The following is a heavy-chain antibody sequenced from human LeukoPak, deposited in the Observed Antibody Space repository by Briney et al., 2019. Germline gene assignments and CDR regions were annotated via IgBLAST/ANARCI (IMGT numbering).Heavy chain of an antibody. D-gene: IGHD6-6*01. J-gene: IGHJ4*02. CDR1: GFTSSSYA. Sequence: GGSLRLSCAASGFTSSSYAMSWVRQAPGKGLEWVSAISGSGGSTYYADSVKGRFTISRDNSKNTLYLQMNSLRAEDTAVYYCAKDPARSSSSDYWGQGTLVTVSS. CDR3: AKDPARSSSSDY. CDR2: ISGSGGST. V-gene: IGHV3-23*01.